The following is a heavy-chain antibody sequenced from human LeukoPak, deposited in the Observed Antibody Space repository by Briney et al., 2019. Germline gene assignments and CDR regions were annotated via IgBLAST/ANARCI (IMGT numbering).Heavy chain of an antibody. Sequence: GSLILSCAASGFSFSTYVMHWVRQAPGKGLEYVSSISSNGINTYYANSVKGRFTISRDNAKNTLHLQMGSLRVEDMAVYYCARASVTTTWHHLGYWGQGALVTVSS. D-gene: IGHD1-14*01. V-gene: IGHV3-64*01. CDR2: ISSNGINT. J-gene: IGHJ4*02. CDR1: GFSFSTYV. CDR3: ARASVTTTWHHLGY.